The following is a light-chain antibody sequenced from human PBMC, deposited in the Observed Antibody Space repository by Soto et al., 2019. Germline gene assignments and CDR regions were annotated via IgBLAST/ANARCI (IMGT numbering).Light chain of an antibody. J-gene: IGKJ5*01. CDR1: QGIGSW. V-gene: IGKV1D-16*01. Sequence: DMQMTQSPYSLSASIGDRVTITCRASQGIGSWLAWYQQKPEKAPRSLIYATSSLQSGVPSRFSGSGCGTDITLTSSILQPADLLTYYSQVSNPQPQTLGQGTRLEIK. CDR2: ATS. CDR3: QVSNPQPQT.